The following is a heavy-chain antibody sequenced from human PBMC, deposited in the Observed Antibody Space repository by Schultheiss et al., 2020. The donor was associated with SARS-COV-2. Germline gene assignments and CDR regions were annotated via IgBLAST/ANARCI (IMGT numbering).Heavy chain of an antibody. CDR1: GYTFTGYY. Sequence: ASVKVSCKASGYTFTGYYMHWVRQAPGQGLEWMGWINPNSCGTNYAQKFQGWVTMTRDTSISTAYMELSRLRSDDTAGYYCARGGNSPGNWAQGTLVTVSS. CDR3: ARGGNSPGN. D-gene: IGHD2/OR15-2a*01. J-gene: IGHJ4*02. V-gene: IGHV1-2*04. CDR2: INPNSCGT.